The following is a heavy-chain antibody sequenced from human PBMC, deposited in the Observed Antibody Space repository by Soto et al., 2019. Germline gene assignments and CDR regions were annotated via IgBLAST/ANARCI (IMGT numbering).Heavy chain of an antibody. CDR1: GFTFSSYG. CDR2: ISYDGSNK. V-gene: IGHV3-30*18. J-gene: IGHJ6*02. Sequence: QVQLVESGGGVVQPGRSLRLSCAASGFTFSSYGMHWVRQAPGKGLEWVAVISYDGSNKYYADSVKGRFTISRDNSKNTLYLQMNSLRAEDTAVSYCAKWDGMDVWGQGTTVTVSS. CDR3: AKWDGMDV.